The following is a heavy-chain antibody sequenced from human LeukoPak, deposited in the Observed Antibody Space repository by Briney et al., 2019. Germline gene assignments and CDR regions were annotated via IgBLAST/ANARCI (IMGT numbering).Heavy chain of an antibody. CDR1: GFTSSSYG. D-gene: IGHD4-17*01. CDR3: ASSWAGDYQGVDY. CDR2: ISYDGSNK. Sequence: GGSLRLSCAASGFTSSSYGMHWVRQAPGKGLEWVAVISYDGSNKYYADSVKGRFTISRDNSKNTLYLQMNSLRAEDTAVYYCASSWAGDYQGVDYWGQGTLVTVSS. J-gene: IGHJ4*02. V-gene: IGHV3-30*03.